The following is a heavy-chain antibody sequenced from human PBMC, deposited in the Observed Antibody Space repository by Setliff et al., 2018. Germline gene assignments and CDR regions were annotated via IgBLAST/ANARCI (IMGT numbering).Heavy chain of an antibody. Sequence: LRLSCAASGFTFSSNAVSWVRQAPGRGLEWVSAISSSGGATYYAGSVKGRFTISRDNSKNTLYLQMNGLRAEDTALYYCAKEDSRSGYTSGFDYWGQGALVTVSS. CDR2: ISSSGGAT. CDR1: GFTFSSNA. CDR3: AKEDSRSGYTSGFDY. J-gene: IGHJ4*02. V-gene: IGHV3-23*01. D-gene: IGHD3-3*01.